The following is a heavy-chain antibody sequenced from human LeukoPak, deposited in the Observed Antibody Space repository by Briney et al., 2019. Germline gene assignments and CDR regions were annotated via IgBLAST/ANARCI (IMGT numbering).Heavy chain of an antibody. CDR2: ISSSSSYI. J-gene: IGHJ4*02. CDR1: GFTFSSYS. D-gene: IGHD4-23*01. Sequence: GGSLRLSCAASGFTFSSYSMNWVRQAPGKGLEWVSSISSSSSYIYYADSVKGRFTISRDNSKNTLYLQMNSLRAEDTAVYYCAKDRIGGNRAFFDYWGQGTLVTVSS. V-gene: IGHV3-21*01. CDR3: AKDRIGGNRAFFDY.